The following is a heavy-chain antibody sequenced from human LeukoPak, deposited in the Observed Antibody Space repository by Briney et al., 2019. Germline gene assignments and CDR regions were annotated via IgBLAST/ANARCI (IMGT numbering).Heavy chain of an antibody. CDR2: INYDGSNR. V-gene: IGHV3-33*08. Sequence: HPGGSLRLSCAASGFSLSNYAMHWVRQGPGKGLEWLAVINYDGSNRYYADSVKGRFTISKDSSENTLYLQMNSLRADDTAMYYWASCDDTRQFYFEYWGQGTLATVSP. J-gene: IGHJ4*02. CDR1: GFSLSNYA. D-gene: IGHD3-22*01. CDR3: ASCDDTRQFYFEY.